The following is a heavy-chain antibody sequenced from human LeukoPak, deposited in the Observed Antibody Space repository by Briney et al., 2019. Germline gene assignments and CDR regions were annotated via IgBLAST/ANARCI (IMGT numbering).Heavy chain of an antibody. J-gene: IGHJ6*03. V-gene: IGHV3-53*01. CDR2: IYSGDST. CDR1: GFTVSRNY. Sequence: GGPLRLSCAVSGFTVSRNYMTWVRQATGRGLEWVSVIYSGDSTSYADSVKGRFTISRDNSKNTVFLQMNSLRAEDTALYYCARVTRGIISFTTYYSYYYMDVWGKGTTVTVSS. CDR3: ARVTRGIISFTTYYSYYYMDV. D-gene: IGHD3-10*01.